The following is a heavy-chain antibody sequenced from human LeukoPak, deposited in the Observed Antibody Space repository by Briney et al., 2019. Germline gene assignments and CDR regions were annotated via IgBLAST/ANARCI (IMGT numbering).Heavy chain of an antibody. V-gene: IGHV3-48*01. CDR1: GFTFSSYS. D-gene: IGHD3-22*01. Sequence: GGSLRLSCAASGFTFSSYSMNWVRQAPGKGLEWVSSISSSSSTIYYADSVKGRFTISRDNAKNSLYLQMNSLRAEDTAVYYCARAPYYYDSSGYYYYFDYWGQGTLVTVSS. J-gene: IGHJ4*02. CDR2: ISSSSSTI. CDR3: ARAPYYYDSSGYYYYFDY.